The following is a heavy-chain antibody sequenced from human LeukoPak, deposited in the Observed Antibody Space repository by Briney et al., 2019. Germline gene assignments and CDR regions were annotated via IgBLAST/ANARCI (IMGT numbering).Heavy chain of an antibody. D-gene: IGHD1-7*01. V-gene: IGHV4-61*01. J-gene: IGHJ4*02. CDR2: IYYSGST. Sequence: KPSETLSLTCTVSGGSVSSGSYYWSWIRQPPGKGLEWIGYIYYSGSTNYNPSLKSRVTISVDTSKNQFSLKLSSVTAADTAVYYCARDERNYSYYIDYWGQGTLVTVSS. CDR1: GGSVSSGSYY. CDR3: ARDERNYSYYIDY.